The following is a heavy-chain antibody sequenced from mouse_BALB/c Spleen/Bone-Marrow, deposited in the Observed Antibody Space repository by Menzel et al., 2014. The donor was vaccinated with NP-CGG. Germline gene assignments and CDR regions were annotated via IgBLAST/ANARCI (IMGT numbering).Heavy chain of an antibody. Sequence: VQLKECGAEPVKPGASVKLSCTASGFNIKDTYMHWVKQRPEQGLEWIGRIDPANGNTKYDPKFQGKATITADTSSNTAYLQLSSLTSEDTAVYYCARWDGNYIYAMIYRGQGSSVTPSS. CDR2: IDPANGNT. CDR1: GFNIKDTY. CDR3: ARWDGNYIYAMIY. V-gene: IGHV14-3*02. D-gene: IGHD2-1*01. J-gene: IGHJ4*01.